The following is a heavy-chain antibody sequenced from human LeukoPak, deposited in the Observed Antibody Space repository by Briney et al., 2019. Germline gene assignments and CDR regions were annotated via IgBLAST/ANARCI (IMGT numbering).Heavy chain of an antibody. CDR1: GYTFTSYG. CDR3: ARDRDFDWAETGSDP. D-gene: IGHD3-9*01. J-gene: IGHJ5*02. V-gene: IGHV1-18*01. CDR2: ISAYNGNT. Sequence: ASVKVSCKASGYTFTSYGISWVRQAPGQGLEWMGWISAYNGNTNYAQKLQGRVTMTTDTSTSTAYMELRSLRSDDTAVYYCARDRDFDWAETGSDPWGQGTLVTVSS.